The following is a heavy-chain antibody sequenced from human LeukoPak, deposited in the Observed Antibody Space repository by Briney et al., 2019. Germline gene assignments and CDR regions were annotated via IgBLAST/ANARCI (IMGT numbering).Heavy chain of an antibody. Sequence: SETLSLTCTVSGGSISSYTHYWGWIRQPPGKGLEWIATVYYTGGTYYNPPLKSRVTISIDTSRNHFSLKLTSVIAADTAMYYCVSNSSSSPWFDPWGQGTLVPVSS. D-gene: IGHD6-6*01. V-gene: IGHV4-39*02. J-gene: IGHJ5*02. CDR2: VYYTGGT. CDR1: GGSISSYTHY. CDR3: VSNSSSSPWFDP.